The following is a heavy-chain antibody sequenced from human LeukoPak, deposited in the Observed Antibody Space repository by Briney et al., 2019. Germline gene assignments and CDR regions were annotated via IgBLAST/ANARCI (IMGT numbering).Heavy chain of an antibody. CDR1: GSTFSSYA. J-gene: IGHJ5*02. D-gene: IGHD5-24*01. Sequence: PGGSLRLSCAASGSTFSSYAMSWVRQAPGKGLEWVSAISGSGGSTYYADSVKGRFTISRDNSKNTLYLQMNSLRAEDTAVYYCAKGSTVRWLQLFDPWGQRTLVTVSS. CDR2: ISGSGGST. CDR3: AKGSTVRWLQLFDP. V-gene: IGHV3-23*01.